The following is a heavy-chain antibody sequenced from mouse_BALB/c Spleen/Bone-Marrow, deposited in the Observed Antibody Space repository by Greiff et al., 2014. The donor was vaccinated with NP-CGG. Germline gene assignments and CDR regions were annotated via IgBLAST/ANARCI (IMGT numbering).Heavy chain of an antibody. V-gene: IGHV1-7*01. J-gene: IGHJ3*01. CDR2: INPSTGYT. D-gene: IGHD4-1*01. CDR1: GYTFTSYW. Sequence: VKLMESGAELAKPGASVKMSCKASGYTFTSYWMHWVKQRPGQGLEWIGYINPSTGYTDYNQKFKDKATLTADKSSSTAYMQLSSLTSEDSAVYYCARRHNWDWFAYWGQGTLVTVSA. CDR3: ARRHNWDWFAY.